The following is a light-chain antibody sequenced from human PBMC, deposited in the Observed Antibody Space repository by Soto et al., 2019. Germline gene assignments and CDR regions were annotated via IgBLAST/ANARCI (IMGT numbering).Light chain of an antibody. CDR1: ASNIGTFY. CDR2: ADN. CDR3: TSWDDNLSAVV. Sequence: QSVLTQPPSASGTPGQGVTVSCSGSASNIGTFYVSWYQHLPGTAPKLLIYADNQRPSGVPDRFSGSKSGTSASLAISGLRSGDEADYYCTSWDDNLSAVVFGGGTKVTVL. J-gene: IGLJ2*01. V-gene: IGLV1-47*02.